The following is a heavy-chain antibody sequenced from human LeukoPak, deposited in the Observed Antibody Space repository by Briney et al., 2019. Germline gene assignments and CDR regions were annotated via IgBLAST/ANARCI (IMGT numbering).Heavy chain of an antibody. CDR1: GFTFSTYG. V-gene: IGHV3-33*01. Sequence: GGSLRLSCAASGFTFSTYGMHWVRQAPGKGLEWVAVIWYDGSNKYYADSVKGRFTISRDNSKNALYLQMNSLRSDDTSVYYCAREGWFGESSATNWFDPWGQGTLVTVSS. CDR2: IWYDGSNK. CDR3: AREGWFGESSATNWFDP. D-gene: IGHD3-10*01. J-gene: IGHJ5*02.